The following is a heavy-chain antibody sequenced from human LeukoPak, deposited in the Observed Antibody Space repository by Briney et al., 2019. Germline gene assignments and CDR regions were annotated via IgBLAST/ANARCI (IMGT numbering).Heavy chain of an antibody. CDR3: ARVEGIAAAGTAKTKNFDY. CDR1: GYTFTSYG. D-gene: IGHD6-13*01. V-gene: IGHV1-18*01. Sequence: ASVKVSCKASGYTFTSYGISWVRQAPGQGLEWMGWISAYNGNTNYAQKLQGRVTMTTDTSTSTAYMELRSLRSDDTAVYYCARVEGIAAAGTAKTKNFDYWGQGTLVTVSS. CDR2: ISAYNGNT. J-gene: IGHJ4*02.